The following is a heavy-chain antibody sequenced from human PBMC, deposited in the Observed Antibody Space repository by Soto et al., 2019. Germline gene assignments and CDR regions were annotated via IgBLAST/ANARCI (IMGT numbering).Heavy chain of an antibody. CDR1: GGSISSSSYY. Sequence: SETLSLTCTVSGGSISSSSYYWGWIRQPPGKGLEWIGSIYYSGSTYYNPSLKSRVTISVDTSKSQFSLKLSSVTAADTAVYYCAVFWSGYSNFDYWGQGTLVTVSS. CDR3: AVFWSGYSNFDY. CDR2: IYYSGST. J-gene: IGHJ4*02. D-gene: IGHD3-3*01. V-gene: IGHV4-39*01.